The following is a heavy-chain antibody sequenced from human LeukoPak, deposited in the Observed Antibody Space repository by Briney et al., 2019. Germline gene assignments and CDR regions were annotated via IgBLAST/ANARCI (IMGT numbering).Heavy chain of an antibody. Sequence: SEALSLTCTVSGGSISSYYWSWIRQPPGKGLEWIGYIYYSGSTNYNPSLKSRVTISVDTSKNQFSLKLSSVTAADTAVYYCARLNLRRFWSGYYSPDYWGQGTLVTVSS. CDR3: ARLNLRRFWSGYYSPDY. J-gene: IGHJ4*02. D-gene: IGHD3-3*01. V-gene: IGHV4-59*01. CDR1: GGSISSYY. CDR2: IYYSGST.